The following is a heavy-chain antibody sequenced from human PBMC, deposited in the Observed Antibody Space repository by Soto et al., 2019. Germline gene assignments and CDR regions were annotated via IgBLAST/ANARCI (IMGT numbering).Heavy chain of an antibody. D-gene: IGHD2-15*01. CDR1: GGSISSGGYY. CDR3: ARFGAVVAAGGYNWFDP. J-gene: IGHJ5*02. Sequence: SETLSLTCTVSGGSISSGGYYWSWIRQHPGKGLEWIGYIYYSGSTYYNPSLKGRVTISVDPSKNQFSLKLSSVTAADTAVYYCARFGAVVAAGGYNWFDPWGQGTLVTVSS. CDR2: IYYSGST. V-gene: IGHV4-31*03.